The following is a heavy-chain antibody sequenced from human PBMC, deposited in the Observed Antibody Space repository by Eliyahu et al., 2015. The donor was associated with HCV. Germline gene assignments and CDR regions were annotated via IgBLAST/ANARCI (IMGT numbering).Heavy chain of an antibody. J-gene: IGHJ3*02. D-gene: IGHD1-1*01. V-gene: IGHV1-2*02. CDR3: AREEFIRGHPLLDGDAFDI. CDR1: GXTFSGNY. Sequence: QVQLVQSGAEVKKPGASVKVSCXASGXTFSGNYIHWVRQAPGQGLEYMGWINPNIGATNYAQKFQGRVTMTRDTSISTAYMELSRLTSDDTAVYYCAREEFIRGHPLLDGDAFDIWGQGTTVIVSS. CDR2: INPNIGAT.